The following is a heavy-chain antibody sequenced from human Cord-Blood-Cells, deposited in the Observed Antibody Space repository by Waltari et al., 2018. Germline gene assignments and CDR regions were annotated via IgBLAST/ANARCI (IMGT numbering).Heavy chain of an antibody. D-gene: IGHD1-26*01. V-gene: IGHV4-38-2*02. CDR3: ARGTEVGAISGDAFDI. J-gene: IGHJ3*02. CDR2: IYHSGST. Sequence: QVQLQASGPGLVKPSETLSLTCTVSGYSISSGYYWGWLRQPPGKGLEWIGSIYHSGSTYYNPSLKSRVTISVDTSKNQFSLKLSSVTAADTAVYYCARGTEVGAISGDAFDIWGQGTMVTVSS. CDR1: GYSISSGYY.